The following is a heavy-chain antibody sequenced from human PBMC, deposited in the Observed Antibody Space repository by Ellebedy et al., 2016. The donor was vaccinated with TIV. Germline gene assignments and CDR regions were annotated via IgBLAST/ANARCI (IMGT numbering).Heavy chain of an antibody. CDR2: IGGGYGDT. Sequence: GESLKISCAASGFNFHDYAMSWVRQAPGKGLEWVSAIGGGYGDTYYADSVKGRFTISRDVSKSTLCLQMDSLRAEDTARYYCARCRGSGWYGDQWGQGTLVTVSS. CDR3: ARCRGSGWYGDQ. CDR1: GFNFHDYA. V-gene: IGHV3-23*01. J-gene: IGHJ4*02. D-gene: IGHD6-19*01.